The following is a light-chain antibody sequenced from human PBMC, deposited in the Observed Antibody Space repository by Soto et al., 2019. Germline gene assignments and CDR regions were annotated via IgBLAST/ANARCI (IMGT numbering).Light chain of an antibody. CDR1: QSLLHSNGYNY. Sequence: DIVMTQSPLSLPVTPGEPASISCRSSQSLLHSNGYNYLDWYLQKPGQSPQVLISLGSNRAAGVPDRFSGSGTGTDFTQKISRVETEDVGVSYCMQALQAPWTFGQGTKVEIK. CDR3: MQALQAPWT. J-gene: IGKJ1*01. V-gene: IGKV2-28*01. CDR2: LGS.